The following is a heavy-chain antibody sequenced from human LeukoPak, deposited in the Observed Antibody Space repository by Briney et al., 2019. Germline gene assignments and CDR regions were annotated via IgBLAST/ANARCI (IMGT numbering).Heavy chain of an antibody. CDR3: AKDFPHCDESSHGMDA. J-gene: IGHJ6*02. Sequence: GGSLRLSCAASGFSFGGYEMNWVRQAPGKGLEWVSYISTTGSTVYYADSVEGRFTISRDNAKNLLYLQMNSLRAEDAAVYYCAKDFPHCDESSHGMDAWGQGTTVTVSS. CDR1: GFSFGGYE. CDR2: ISTTGSTV. V-gene: IGHV3-48*03. D-gene: IGHD2-15*01.